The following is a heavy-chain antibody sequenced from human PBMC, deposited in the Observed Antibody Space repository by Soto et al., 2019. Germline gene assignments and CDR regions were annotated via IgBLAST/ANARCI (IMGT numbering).Heavy chain of an antibody. CDR3: SRDSGDHSPSGTRGDV. CDR2: LYYGGTM. CDR1: GFTVRSNF. V-gene: IGHV3-53*01. J-gene: IGHJ6*02. Sequence: EAQLVESGGTLIQPGGSLRLSCAASGFTVRSNFFTWVRQAPGKGLEWVSTLYYGGTMSYADSVKGRFTISRDDSKNTLYLQMNSLRADDTAVYYCSRDSGDHSPSGTRGDVWGQETTVTVSS. D-gene: IGHD3-10*01.